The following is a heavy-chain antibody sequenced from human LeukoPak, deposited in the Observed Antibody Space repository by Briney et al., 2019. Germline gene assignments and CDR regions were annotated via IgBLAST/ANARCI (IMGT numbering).Heavy chain of an antibody. Sequence: GESLKISCKGSGYTFSSYWIGWVRQMPGKGLEWMGIIYPDDSDTRYSPSFPGQVTISADKSISTAYLQWSSLKASDTAMYYCARLAYCSNDVCYSNYYYSMDVWGKGTTVTVSS. CDR2: IYPDDSDT. D-gene: IGHD2-8*01. J-gene: IGHJ6*03. CDR1: GYTFSSYW. V-gene: IGHV5-51*01. CDR3: ARLAYCSNDVCYSNYYYSMDV.